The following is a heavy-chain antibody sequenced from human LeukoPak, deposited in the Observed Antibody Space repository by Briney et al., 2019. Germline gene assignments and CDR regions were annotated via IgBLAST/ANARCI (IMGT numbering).Heavy chain of an antibody. J-gene: IGHJ6*02. V-gene: IGHV4-30-2*01. CDR3: AREGPANGMDV. CDR1: GGSISSSSYS. Sequence: SETLSLTCTVSGGSISSSSYSWSWIRQPPGKGLEWIGYIYHSGSTYYNPSLKSRVTISVDRSKNQFSLKLSSVTAADTAVYYCAREGPANGMDVWGQGTTVTVSS. CDR2: IYHSGST.